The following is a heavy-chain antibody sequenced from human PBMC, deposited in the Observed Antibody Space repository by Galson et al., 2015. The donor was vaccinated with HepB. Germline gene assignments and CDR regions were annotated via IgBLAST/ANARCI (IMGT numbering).Heavy chain of an antibody. V-gene: IGHV1-24*01. CDR1: GYTLTDLS. J-gene: IGHJ4*02. D-gene: IGHD3-3*01. Sequence: SVKVSCKVSGYTLTDLSMHWVRQAPGKGLEWMGGFDPEDGGTIYAQKFQDRVTMTEDTSTDTAYMELSSLTSEDTALYYCATYFPFWSGYYYDYWGQGTLVTVSS. CDR2: FDPEDGGT. CDR3: ATYFPFWSGYYYDY.